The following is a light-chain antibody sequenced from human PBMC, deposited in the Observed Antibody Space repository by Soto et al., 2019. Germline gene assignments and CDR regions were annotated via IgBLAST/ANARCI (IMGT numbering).Light chain of an antibody. Sequence: QSALTQPPSASGSPGQSATISCIGTSSDVGGYNYVSWYQQHPGKAPKLMIYEVSKRPSGVPDRFSGSKSGNTASLTVSGLQAEDEADYYCSSYAASNNLGVFGGGTKLTVL. CDR2: EVS. CDR1: SSDVGGYNY. V-gene: IGLV2-8*01. CDR3: SSYAASNNLGV. J-gene: IGLJ2*01.